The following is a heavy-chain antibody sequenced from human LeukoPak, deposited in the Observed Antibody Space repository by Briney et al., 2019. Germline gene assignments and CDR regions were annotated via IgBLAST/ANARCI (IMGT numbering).Heavy chain of an antibody. CDR2: ISGSGGST. Sequence: GGSLRLSCAASGFTFSSYAMSWVRQAPGKGLEWVSAISGSGGSTCYADSVKGRFTISRDNSKNTLYLQMNSLRAEDTAVYYCAKGGGYSYGRNWFDPWGQGTLVTVSS. D-gene: IGHD5-18*01. J-gene: IGHJ5*02. CDR1: GFTFSSYA. CDR3: AKGGGYSYGRNWFDP. V-gene: IGHV3-23*01.